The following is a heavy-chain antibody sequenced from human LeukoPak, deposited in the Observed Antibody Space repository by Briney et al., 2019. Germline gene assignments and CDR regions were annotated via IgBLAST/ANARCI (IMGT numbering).Heavy chain of an antibody. D-gene: IGHD5-18*01. V-gene: IGHV1-2*02. CDR2: INPNSGGT. J-gene: IGHJ4*02. Sequence: ASVKVSCKASGYTFTSYGISWVRQAPGQGLEWMGWINPNSGGTNYAQSFQGRVIMTRDPSISTAYMELSSLSSDDTAVYYCARQGVSGYPFDYWGQGTPVTVSS. CDR1: GYTFTSYG. CDR3: ARQGVSGYPFDY.